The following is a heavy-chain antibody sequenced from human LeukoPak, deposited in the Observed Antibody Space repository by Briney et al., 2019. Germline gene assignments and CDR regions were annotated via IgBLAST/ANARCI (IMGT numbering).Heavy chain of an antibody. J-gene: IGHJ4*02. Sequence: SQTLSLTCTVSGGSISSGSYYWSWIRQPAGKGLEWIGRIYTSGSTNYNPSLKSRVTISVAPSKNQFSLKLSSVTAADTAVYYCARDSSGRYYFDYWGQGTLVTVSS. D-gene: IGHD6-19*01. CDR2: IYTSGST. CDR1: GGSISSGSYY. CDR3: ARDSSGRYYFDY. V-gene: IGHV4-61*02.